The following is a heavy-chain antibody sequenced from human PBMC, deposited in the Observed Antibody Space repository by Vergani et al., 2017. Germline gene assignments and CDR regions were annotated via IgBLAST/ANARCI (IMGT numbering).Heavy chain of an antibody. CDR3: ARLYGRDSSGSKYFDY. V-gene: IGHV5-51*01. CDR1: GYSFTNYW. D-gene: IGHD3-22*01. CDR2: IHPADSDT. Sequence: EVPLVQSGAEVKKPGESLTISCQISGYSFTNYWIVGVRQMPGKGLEWMGIIHPADSDTRYSPSFQGQVTISVDKSISTAYLQRSSLRASDSAMYYCARLYGRDSSGSKYFDYWGQGTTVTVSS. J-gene: IGHJ4*03.